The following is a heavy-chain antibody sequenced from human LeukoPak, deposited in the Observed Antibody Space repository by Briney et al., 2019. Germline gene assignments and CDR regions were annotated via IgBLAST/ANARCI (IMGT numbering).Heavy chain of an antibody. CDR2: IIPIFGTA. Sequence: SVKVSCKASGGTFSSYAISWVRQAPGQGLEWMGRIIPIFGTANYAQKFQGRVTITTDESTSPAYMELSSLRSEDTAVYYCARSLGGSNWFDPWGQGTLVTVSS. CDR3: ARSLGGSNWFDP. CDR1: GGTFSSYA. D-gene: IGHD5-12*01. V-gene: IGHV1-69*05. J-gene: IGHJ5*02.